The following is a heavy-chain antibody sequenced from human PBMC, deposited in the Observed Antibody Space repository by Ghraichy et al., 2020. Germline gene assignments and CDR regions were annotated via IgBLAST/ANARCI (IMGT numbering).Heavy chain of an antibody. V-gene: IGHV4-4*02. Sequence: SETLSLTCAVSGGSFSSDVRWSWVRQSPGKGLEWIGEIYHSGTTEYNPSLNSRVTISVDRSRNQFSLKLSSVTAADTAVYYCATGRSVVWELGGYWGQGSLVTVSS. CDR3: ATGRSVVWELGGY. J-gene: IGHJ4*02. CDR1: GGSFSSDVR. CDR2: IYHSGTT. D-gene: IGHD7-27*01.